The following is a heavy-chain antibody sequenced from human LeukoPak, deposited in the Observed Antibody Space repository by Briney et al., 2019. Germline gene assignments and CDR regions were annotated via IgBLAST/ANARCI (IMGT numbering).Heavy chain of an antibody. J-gene: IGHJ1*01. D-gene: IGHD2-2*01. CDR2: ISWDGGST. CDR1: GFTFDDYT. V-gene: IGHV3-43*01. CDR3: AKDEGDCSSTSCYEYFQH. Sequence: GGSLRLSCAASGFTFDDYTMHWVRQAPGKGLEGVSLISWDGGSTYYADSVKGRFTISRDNSKNSLYLQMNSLRTEDTALYYCAKDEGDCSSTSCYEYFQHWGQGTLVTVSS.